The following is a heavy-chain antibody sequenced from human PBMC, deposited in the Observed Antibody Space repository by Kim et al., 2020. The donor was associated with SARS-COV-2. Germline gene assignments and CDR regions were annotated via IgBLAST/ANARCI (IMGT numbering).Heavy chain of an antibody. J-gene: IGHJ4*02. CDR1: GFTFSSYA. V-gene: IGHV3-30*04. CDR3: ARGNYDYVWGSYRFNAPSRYYFDY. CDR2: ISYDGSNK. Sequence: GGSLRLSCAASGFTFSSYAMHWVRQAPGKGLEWVAVISYDGSNKYYADSVKGRFTISRDNSKNTLYLQMNSLRAEDTAVYYCARGNYDYVWGSYRFNAPSRYYFDYWGQGTLVTVSS. D-gene: IGHD3-16*02.